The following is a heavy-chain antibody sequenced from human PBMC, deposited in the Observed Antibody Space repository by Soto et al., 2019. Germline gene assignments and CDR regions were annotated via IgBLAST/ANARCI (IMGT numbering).Heavy chain of an antibody. D-gene: IGHD6-13*01. CDR2: ISNDGSRR. V-gene: IGHV3-30*03. J-gene: IGHJ4*02. CDR3: ARGCSGGTNCFYFDF. Sequence: QVQLVESGGGVVQPGRSLRLSCAASGFTFGNFGIHWVHQAPGKGLEWVADISNDGSRRYYADSVKGRFTISRDNSKNTLYLQMDSLRAEDTAVYFCARGCSGGTNCFYFDFWGQGILVTVSS. CDR1: GFTFGNFG.